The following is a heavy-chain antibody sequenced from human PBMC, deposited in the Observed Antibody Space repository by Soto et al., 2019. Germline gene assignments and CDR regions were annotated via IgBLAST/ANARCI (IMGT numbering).Heavy chain of an antibody. J-gene: IGHJ3*02. CDR2: VRDDGSKT. CDR1: GFTFSDYG. Sequence: QVQMVASGGGVVQPGKSLRLSCAASGFTFSDYGMHWVRQAPARGPEWVALVRDDGSKTYYADSVRGRFTISRDNSKNMFYLQMNSLRVEDTAIYYCATSTATDAFDIGGQGTMVTVSS. V-gene: IGHV3-33*01. CDR3: ATSTATDAFDI.